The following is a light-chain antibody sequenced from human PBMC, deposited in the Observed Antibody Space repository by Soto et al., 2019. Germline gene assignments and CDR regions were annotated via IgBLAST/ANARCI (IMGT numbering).Light chain of an antibody. CDR2: EVS. V-gene: IGLV2-23*02. CDR3: CSYGGRSTYV. CDR1: SSDVGSYNL. J-gene: IGLJ1*01. Sequence: QSALTQPASVSGSPGQSITISCTGTSSDVGSYNLVSWYQQHPGKAPKLMIYEVSKRPSGVSNRFSGSKSANTASLTISGLQAADEADYYCCSYGGRSTYVFGTGIKVP.